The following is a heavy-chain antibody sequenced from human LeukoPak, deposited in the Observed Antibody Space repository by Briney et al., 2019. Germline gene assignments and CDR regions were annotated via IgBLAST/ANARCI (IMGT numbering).Heavy chain of an antibody. V-gene: IGHV3-7*01. CDR3: ARDLRWLTRGYFDY. CDR2: IKEDGSEK. Sequence: GGSLRLSCAASGFTFSSYWMSWVRQAPGKGLEWVANIKEDGSEKYYVDSVKGRFTVSRDNAKNSLYLQMNSLRDEDTAVYYCARDLRWLTRGYFDYWGQGTLVTVSS. CDR1: GFTFSSYW. J-gene: IGHJ4*02. D-gene: IGHD5-24*01.